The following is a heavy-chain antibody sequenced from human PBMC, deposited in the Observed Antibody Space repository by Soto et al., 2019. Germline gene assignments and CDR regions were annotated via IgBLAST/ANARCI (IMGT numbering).Heavy chain of an antibody. Sequence: QVQLVKSGAELTKPGASVTVSCKTSGYTFTNFGLSWVRQAPGQGLEWMGWISAYNGNTNDAQNYKGRVTITTDPSSSKVSMGMSRLRSDDTALYDWAREAPPLDYRCERTLFTVSS. J-gene: IGHJ4*02. CDR1: GYTFTNFG. V-gene: IGHV1-18*01. CDR2: ISAYNGNT. CDR3: AREAPPLDY.